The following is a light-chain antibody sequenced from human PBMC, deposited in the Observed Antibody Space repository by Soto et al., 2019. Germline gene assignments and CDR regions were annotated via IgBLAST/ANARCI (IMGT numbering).Light chain of an antibody. J-gene: IGKJ2*01. V-gene: IGKV1-5*03. CDR1: QSIDRW. CDR2: RAS. CDR3: QQYKTFPYS. Sequence: DIQMTQSPSTLSASVGDRVTITCRASQSIDRWLAWYQQKPGKAPKLLIYRASSLESGFPSRFSGSGSGTEFTLTICSLQPDDFTTYFGQQYKTFPYSFAQGTKLEIK.